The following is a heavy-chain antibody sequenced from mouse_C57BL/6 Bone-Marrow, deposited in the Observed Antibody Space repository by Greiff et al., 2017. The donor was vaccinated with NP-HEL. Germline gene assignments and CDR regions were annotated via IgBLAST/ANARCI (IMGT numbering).Heavy chain of an antibody. CDR3: ARYYYGMPYAMDY. J-gene: IGHJ4*01. CDR2: INPYNGGT. D-gene: IGHD1-1*01. CDR1: GYTFTDYY. V-gene: IGHV1-19*01. Sequence: VQLQQSGPVLVKPGASVKMSCKASGYTFTDYYMNWVKQSHGKSLEWIGVINPYNGGTSYNQKFKGKATLTVDKSSSTAYMELNSLTSEDSAVYYCARYYYGMPYAMDYWGQGTSVTVSS.